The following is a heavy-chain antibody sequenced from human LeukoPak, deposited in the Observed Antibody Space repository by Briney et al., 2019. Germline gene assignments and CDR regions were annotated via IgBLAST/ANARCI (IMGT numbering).Heavy chain of an antibody. Sequence: GGSLRLSCAASGFTFSSYSFNWVRQVPGKGLEWVSSITTTFYTYYTDSVKGRFTISRDNAKDSLYLQMNSLRDDDTAVYYCATYVDWVAGDVWGQGTTVTVSS. V-gene: IGHV3-21*01. CDR3: ATYVDWVAGDV. CDR1: GFTFSSYS. J-gene: IGHJ6*02. D-gene: IGHD3-9*01. CDR2: ITTTFYT.